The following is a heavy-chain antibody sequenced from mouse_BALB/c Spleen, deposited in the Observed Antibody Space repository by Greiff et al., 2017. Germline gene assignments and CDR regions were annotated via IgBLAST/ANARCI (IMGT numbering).Heavy chain of an antibody. J-gene: IGHJ4*01. Sequence: QVQLQQSGPELVKPGASVKISCKASGYSFTSYYIHWVKQRPGQGLEWIGWIFPGSGNTKYNEKFKGKATLTADTSSSTAYMQLSSLTSEDSAVYFCAKSHYDYDDGYAMDYWGQGTSVTVSS. CDR1: GYSFTSYY. D-gene: IGHD2-4*01. CDR2: IFPGSGNT. CDR3: AKSHYDYDDGYAMDY. V-gene: IGHV1-66*01.